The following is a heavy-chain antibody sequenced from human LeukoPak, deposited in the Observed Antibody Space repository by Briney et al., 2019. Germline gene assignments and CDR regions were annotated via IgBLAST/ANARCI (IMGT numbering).Heavy chain of an antibody. J-gene: IGHJ6*03. CDR1: GFTFSSYS. CDR3: ARDGSSSGNGAYYMDV. D-gene: IGHD6-6*01. CDR2: ISSSGSHI. V-gene: IGHV3-21*01. Sequence: GGSLRLSCAASGFTFSSYSMNWVRQAPGKGLEWVSSISSSGSHIYYADSVKGRITISRDNAKNSVYLQMNSLRAEDTAVYYCARDGSSSGNGAYYMDVWGKGATVTVSS.